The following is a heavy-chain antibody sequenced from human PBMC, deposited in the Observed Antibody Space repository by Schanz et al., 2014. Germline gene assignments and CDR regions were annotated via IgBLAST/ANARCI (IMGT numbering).Heavy chain of an antibody. V-gene: IGHV1-2*06. D-gene: IGHD3-3*01. CDR1: GYTFTYYY. CDR2: ISPSSGGT. Sequence: QVQLVQSGAEVKKPGASVKVSCKASGYTFTYYYIHWMRQAPGQGLEWMGRISPSSGGTNYAQKFQGRVTMTRDMSINTAYMELSRLRSDDLAVYYCASDFWSGYSHYYYGLDVWGQGTTVTVSS. J-gene: IGHJ6*02. CDR3: ASDFWSGYSHYYYGLDV.